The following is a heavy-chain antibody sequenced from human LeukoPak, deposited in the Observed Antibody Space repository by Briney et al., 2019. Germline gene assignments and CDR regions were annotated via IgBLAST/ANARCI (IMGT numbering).Heavy chain of an antibody. Sequence: SETLSLTCAVYGGSFSGYYWSWIRQPPGKGLEWIGEINHSGSTNYNPSLKSRVTISVDTSKNQFSLKLSSVTAADTAVYYCARVLGLGATTPFDYWGQGTLVTVSS. CDR3: ARVLGLGATTPFDY. D-gene: IGHD1-26*01. V-gene: IGHV4-34*01. CDR2: INHSGST. J-gene: IGHJ4*02. CDR1: GGSFSGYY.